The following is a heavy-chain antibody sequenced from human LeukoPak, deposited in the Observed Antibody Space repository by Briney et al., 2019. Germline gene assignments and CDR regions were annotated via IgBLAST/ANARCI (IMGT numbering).Heavy chain of an antibody. Sequence: ASVKVSFKASGYTFTGYFIHWVRQAPGQGLEWMGWINPNSGGTNYAQKFQGRVTMTRDTSINTTYMELSRLTSDDTAVYYCSRDRGYYDSGNYPTDYWGQGTLVTVSS. J-gene: IGHJ4*02. CDR1: GYTFTGYF. V-gene: IGHV1-2*02. CDR2: INPNSGGT. CDR3: SRDRGYYDSGNYPTDY. D-gene: IGHD3-10*01.